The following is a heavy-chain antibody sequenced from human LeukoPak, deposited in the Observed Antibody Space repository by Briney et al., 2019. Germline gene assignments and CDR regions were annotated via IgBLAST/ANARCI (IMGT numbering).Heavy chain of an antibody. J-gene: IGHJ5*02. Sequence: PSETLSLTCTVSGGSISSNNYYWGWIRQPPGRGLEWIASINDGGSTYCNPSLKSRVTMSVDTSKNQFSLRLSSVTAADTAMYYCVRDDFGDYTRRFDPWGQETLVTVSS. CDR3: VRDDFGDYTRRFDP. V-gene: IGHV4-39*07. CDR1: GGSISSNNYY. D-gene: IGHD4-17*01. CDR2: INDGGST.